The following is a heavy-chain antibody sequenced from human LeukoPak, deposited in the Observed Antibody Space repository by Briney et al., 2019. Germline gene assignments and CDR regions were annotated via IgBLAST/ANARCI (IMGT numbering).Heavy chain of an antibody. J-gene: IGHJ3*02. CDR2: IYYSGST. CDR3: ARDRKGGAFDI. CDR1: GGSISSYY. V-gene: IGHV4-59*01. Sequence: SETLSLTCTASGGSISSYYWSWIRQPPGKGLEWIGYIYYSGSTNYNPSLKSRVTISVDTSKNQFSLKLSSVTAADTAVYYCARDRKGGAFDIWGQGTMVTVSS. D-gene: IGHD3-16*01.